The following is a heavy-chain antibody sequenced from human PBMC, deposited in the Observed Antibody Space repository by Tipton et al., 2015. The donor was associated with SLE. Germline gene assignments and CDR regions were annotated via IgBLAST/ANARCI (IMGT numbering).Heavy chain of an antibody. CDR3: ARGPRVPGANGVYYYGMDV. D-gene: IGHD1-26*01. CDR2: IYYSGST. V-gene: IGHV4-61*08. J-gene: IGHJ6*02. Sequence: TLSLTCTVSGGSISSGGYYWTWIRQPPGKGLEWIGYIYYSGSTNYNPSLKSRVTISVDTSKNQFSLKVRSVTAADTAVYYCARGPRVPGANGVYYYGMDVWGQGTTVTVSS. CDR1: GGSISSGGYY.